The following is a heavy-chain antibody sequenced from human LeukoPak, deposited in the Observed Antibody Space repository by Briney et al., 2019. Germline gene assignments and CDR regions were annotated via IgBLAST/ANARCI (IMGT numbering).Heavy chain of an antibody. CDR3: ARASVDIAMTIPGNRFDP. D-gene: IGHD5-18*01. CDR2: INISGSA. V-gene: IGHV4-34*01. CDR1: GGSFGGYY. J-gene: IGHJ5*02. Sequence: PSETLSLTCAVYGGSFGGYYWSWIRHPPEKGLGWNGEINISGSANYNPTLTSRITISVATSKTQFSLKLSSVTAADTAVYYCARASVDIAMTIPGNRFDPWGQGTLVTVSS.